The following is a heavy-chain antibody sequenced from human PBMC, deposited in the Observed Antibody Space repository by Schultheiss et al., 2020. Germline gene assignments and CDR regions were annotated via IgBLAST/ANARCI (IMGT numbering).Heavy chain of an antibody. CDR1: GGSISSGGYY. CDR2: IYYSGST. Sequence: SETLSLTCTVSGGSISSGGYYWSWIRQHPGKGLEWIGYIYYSGSTYYNPSLKSRVTISVDTSKNQFSLKLSSVTAADTAVYYCARDSRYLDYYYYGMDVWGQGTTVTVS. J-gene: IGHJ6*02. CDR3: ARDSRYLDYYYYGMDV. D-gene: IGHD2-2*01. V-gene: IGHV4-31*03.